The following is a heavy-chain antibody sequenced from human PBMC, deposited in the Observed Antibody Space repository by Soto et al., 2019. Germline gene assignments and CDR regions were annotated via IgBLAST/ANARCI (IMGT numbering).Heavy chain of an antibody. V-gene: IGHV5-51*01. CDR2: IFPSDSDT. CDR3: ARKDKSGYFNWFDP. J-gene: IGHJ5*02. CDR1: GYKFTSSW. D-gene: IGHD3-22*01. Sequence: GSLKISCRTSGYKFTSSWIAWVRQKPGKGLEWMGIIFPSDSDTRYSPSFQGQVTISADRSTSTVSLQWASLKASDTAVYFCARKDKSGYFNWFDPWGQGTLVTVSS.